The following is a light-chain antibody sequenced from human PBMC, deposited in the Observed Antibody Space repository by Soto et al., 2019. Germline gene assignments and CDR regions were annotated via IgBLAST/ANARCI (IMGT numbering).Light chain of an antibody. CDR1: QGISNH. V-gene: IGKV1-27*01. Sequence: SSLSASVGDRVTITCRASQGISNHLAWYQQKPGKVPKLLIYAAFTLQSGVPSRFSGGGSGTDFTLTISSLQPEDVATYYCQKYGSAPQTFGQGTKVDIK. J-gene: IGKJ1*01. CDR2: AAF. CDR3: QKYGSAPQT.